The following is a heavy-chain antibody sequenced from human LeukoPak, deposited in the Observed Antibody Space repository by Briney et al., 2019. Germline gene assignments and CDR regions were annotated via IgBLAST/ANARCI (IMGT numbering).Heavy chain of an antibody. CDR1: GFTFDDYG. CDR3: ARSVAASRDY. V-gene: IGHV3-20*04. Sequence: GGSLRLSCAASGFTFDDYGMSWVRQAPGKGLEWVSGINWNGGGTGYADSVKGRFTISRDNAKNSLYLQMNSLRAEDTALYFCARSVAASRDYWGQGTLVTVSS. CDR2: INWNGGGT. J-gene: IGHJ4*02. D-gene: IGHD2-15*01.